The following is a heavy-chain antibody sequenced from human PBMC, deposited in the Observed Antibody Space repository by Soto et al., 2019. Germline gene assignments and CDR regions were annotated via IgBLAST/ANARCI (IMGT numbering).Heavy chain of an antibody. J-gene: IGHJ3*02. CDR1: GFTFSSYG. CDR3: ARERDSGYADDAFDI. D-gene: IGHD5-12*01. Sequence: GGSLRLSCAASGFTFSSYGMHWVRQAPGKGLEWVAVIWYDGSNKYYADSVKGRFTISRDNSKNTLYLQMNSLRAEDTAVYYFARERDSGYADDAFDIWGKGTMVTV. V-gene: IGHV3-33*01. CDR2: IWYDGSNK.